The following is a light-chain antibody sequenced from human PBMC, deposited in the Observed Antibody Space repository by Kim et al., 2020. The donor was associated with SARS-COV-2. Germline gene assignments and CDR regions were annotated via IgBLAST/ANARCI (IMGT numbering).Light chain of an antibody. V-gene: IGKV1-17*01. CDR1: QEIRND. J-gene: IGKJ5*01. CDR2: GAS. Sequence: ASVGDRVTIPCRASQEIRNDLGWYQQNPGRAPRRLLYGASSLQSGVPSRFSGSGSGTEFTLTISGLQPEDFATYFCLQRNTYPVTFGQGTRLEIK. CDR3: LQRNTYPVT.